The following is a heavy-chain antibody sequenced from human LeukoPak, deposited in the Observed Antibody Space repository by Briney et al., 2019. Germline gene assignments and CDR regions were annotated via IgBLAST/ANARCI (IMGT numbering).Heavy chain of an antibody. V-gene: IGHV4-39*01. CDR2: VYYTGST. CDR3: ARHVAQYYDSSGYPDF. Sequence: SETLSLTCTVSGTSIRSSSMYWGWIRQPPGKGLEWLGTVYYTGSTFLNPSLRRRVSIPVDTSKNQFSLRLTSVTAADTAIYYCARHVAQYYDSSGYPDFWDQGILVTVSS. CDR1: GTSIRSSSMY. J-gene: IGHJ4*02. D-gene: IGHD3-22*01.